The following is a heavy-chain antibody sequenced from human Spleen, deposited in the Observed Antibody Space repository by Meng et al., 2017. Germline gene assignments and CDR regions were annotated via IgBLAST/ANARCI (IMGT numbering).Heavy chain of an antibody. Sequence: QVRWGQCGAEVKLPGAAVRVSGNPSVYTVRMYGISWVRQAPGQGLEWMGWIATHNGDTKYAQRLQGRVTMTTDITTNTVFMELRSLTSDDTGVYYCAVDCSSTTCYGFDYWGQGTLVTVSS. V-gene: IGHV1-18*01. CDR1: VYTVRMYG. J-gene: IGHJ4*02. CDR2: IATHNGDT. CDR3: AVDCSSTTCYGFDY. D-gene: IGHD2-2*01.